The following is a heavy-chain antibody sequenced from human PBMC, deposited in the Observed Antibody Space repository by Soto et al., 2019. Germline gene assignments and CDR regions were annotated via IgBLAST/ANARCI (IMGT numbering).Heavy chain of an antibody. Sequence: QVHLVQSGAEVKKPGASVKVSCKASGYTFTTYGISWVRQAPGQGLEWMGWISAYNGNTNYTQRLQDRVTMTTDSSTSTAYMDLRSLKSDDTAVYYCAGHISPDAFDIWGQGTMVTVS. V-gene: IGHV1-18*01. CDR2: ISAYNGNT. D-gene: IGHD2-21*01. J-gene: IGHJ3*02. CDR1: GYTFTTYG. CDR3: AGHISPDAFDI.